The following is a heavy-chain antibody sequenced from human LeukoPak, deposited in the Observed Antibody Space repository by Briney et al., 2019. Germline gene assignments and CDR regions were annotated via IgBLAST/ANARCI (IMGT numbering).Heavy chain of an antibody. CDR1: GGPISSYY. CDR3: ARGGGGYYNYFDY. D-gene: IGHD3-10*01. V-gene: IGHV4-59*01. Sequence: SETLSLTCTVSGGPISSYYWSWIRQPPGKGLEWIGYIYYSGSTNYNPSLKSRVTISVDTSKNQFSLKLSSVTAADTAVYYCARGGGGYYNYFDYWGQGTLVTVSS. CDR2: IYYSGST. J-gene: IGHJ4*02.